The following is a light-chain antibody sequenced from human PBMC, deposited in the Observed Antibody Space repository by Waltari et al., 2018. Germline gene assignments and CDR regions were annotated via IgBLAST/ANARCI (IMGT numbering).Light chain of an antibody. CDR3: QQRSNWPRT. Sequence: EIVLTQSPATLSLSPGERATLPCRASQSVSSYLAWYQQMPGQAPRLPIHSASNRATGIPARFSGSGSGTDFTLTISSLEPEDFAVYYCQQRSNWPRTFGQGTKVEIK. CDR1: QSVSSY. J-gene: IGKJ1*01. CDR2: SAS. V-gene: IGKV3-11*01.